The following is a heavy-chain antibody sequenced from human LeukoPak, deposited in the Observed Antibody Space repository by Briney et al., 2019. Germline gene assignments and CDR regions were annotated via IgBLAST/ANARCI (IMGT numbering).Heavy chain of an antibody. J-gene: IGHJ4*02. CDR3: AKEPPVHCSSTSCYTGN. CDR2: ISGSGGST. V-gene: IGHV3-23*01. Sequence: GGSLRLSCAASGFTFSSYAMSWVGQAPGKGLEWVSAISGSGGSTYYADSVKGRFTISRDNSKNTLYLQMNSLRAEDTAVYYCAKEPPVHCSSTSCYTGNWGQGTLVTVSS. CDR1: GFTFSSYA. D-gene: IGHD2-2*02.